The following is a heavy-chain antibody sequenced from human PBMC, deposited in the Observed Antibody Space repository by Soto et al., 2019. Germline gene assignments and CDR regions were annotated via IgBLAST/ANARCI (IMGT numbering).Heavy chain of an antibody. D-gene: IGHD6-13*01. V-gene: IGHV3-30-3*01. CDR1: GFTFSSYA. CDR2: ISYDGSNK. Sequence: QVQLVESGGGVVQPGRSLRLSCAASGFTFSSYAMHWVRQAPGKGLEWVAVISYDGSNKYYADSVKGRFTISRDNSKNTLYLQMTSLRAEDTAVYYCAREEGGIAAAGFDYWGQGTLVTVSS. CDR3: AREEGGIAAAGFDY. J-gene: IGHJ4*02.